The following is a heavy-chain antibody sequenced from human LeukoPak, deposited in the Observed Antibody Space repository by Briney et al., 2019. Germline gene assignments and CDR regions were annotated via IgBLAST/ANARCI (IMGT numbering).Heavy chain of an antibody. J-gene: IGHJ4*02. D-gene: IGHD6-13*01. CDR2: IDPSSTYI. Sequence: GGSLRLSCSASRFTFSSYTMNWVRQAPGKGLEWVSSIDPSSTYIYYADSVKGRFTISRDNSKNTLYLQMNSLRAEDTAVYYCTACRIAAAGNYWGQGTLVTVSS. V-gene: IGHV3-21*04. CDR1: RFTFSSYT. CDR3: TACRIAAAGNY.